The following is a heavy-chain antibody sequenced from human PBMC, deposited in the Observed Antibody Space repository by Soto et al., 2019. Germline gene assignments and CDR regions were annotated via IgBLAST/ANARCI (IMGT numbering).Heavy chain of an antibody. CDR2: INHSGST. V-gene: IGHV4-34*01. D-gene: IGHD4-17*01. Sequence: PSETLSLTCAVYGGSFSGYYWSWIRQPPGKGLEWIGEINHSGSTNYNPSLKSRVTISVDTSKNQFSLKLSSVTAADTAVYYCARRPRKVTTYPGSWFDPWGQGTVVTVSS. J-gene: IGHJ5*02. CDR3: ARRPRKVTTYPGSWFDP. CDR1: GGSFSGYY.